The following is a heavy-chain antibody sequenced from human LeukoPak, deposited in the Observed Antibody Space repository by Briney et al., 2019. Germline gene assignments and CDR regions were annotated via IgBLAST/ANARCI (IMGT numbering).Heavy chain of an antibody. J-gene: IGHJ5*02. Sequence: ASVKVSCKASGYTFTSYDINWVRQATGQGLEWMGWINPNSGGTIYAQKFQGRVTMTRDTSISTVYMELSRLRSDDTAVYYCARAPPIARGPFDPWGQGTLVTVSS. V-gene: IGHV1-2*02. CDR3: ARAPPIARGPFDP. CDR1: GYTFTSYD. CDR2: INPNSGGT. D-gene: IGHD2-21*01.